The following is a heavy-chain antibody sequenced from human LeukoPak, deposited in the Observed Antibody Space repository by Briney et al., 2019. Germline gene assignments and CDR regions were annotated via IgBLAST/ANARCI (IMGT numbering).Heavy chain of an antibody. CDR2: IYYSGST. V-gene: IGHV4-59*01. CDR1: GGSFSGYY. CDR3: ARGTQRTLRYFARSIGRFDY. J-gene: IGHJ4*02. D-gene: IGHD3-9*01. Sequence: SETLSLTCAVYGGSFSGYYWSWIRQPPGKGLEWIGYIYYSGSTNYNPSLKSRVTISVDTSKNQFSLKLSSVTAGDTAVYYCARGTQRTLRYFARSIGRFDYWGQGTLVTVSS.